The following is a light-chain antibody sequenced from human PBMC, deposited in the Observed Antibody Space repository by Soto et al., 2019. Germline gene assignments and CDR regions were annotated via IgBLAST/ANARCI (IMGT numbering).Light chain of an antibody. V-gene: IGKV1-33*01. CDR3: QQYDNLIT. CDR1: QDISYY. CDR2: DAS. Sequence: DIQMTQSPSSLSASVGDRVTITCQASQDISYYLNGYQQKPGKAPKLLIYDASTLETGVPSRFSGSGLGTDFTSTISSLQPEDIATYYCQQYDNLITFGPGTKVDIK. J-gene: IGKJ3*01.